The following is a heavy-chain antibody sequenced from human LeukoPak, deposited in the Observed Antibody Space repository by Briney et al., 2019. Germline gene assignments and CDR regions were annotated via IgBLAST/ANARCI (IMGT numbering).Heavy chain of an antibody. CDR3: AREHRGGYSLGY. CDR1: CGSISSDNW. D-gene: IGHD5-24*01. V-gene: IGHV4-4*02. Sequence: SETLSLTCAVSCGSISSDNWCSWVRQPPEKGLEWIGEIYHSGSTNYNPSLKSRVTISVDKSKNQFSLSLSSVTAADTAVYFCAREHRGGYSLGYWGQGTLVTVSS. J-gene: IGHJ4*02. CDR2: IYHSGST.